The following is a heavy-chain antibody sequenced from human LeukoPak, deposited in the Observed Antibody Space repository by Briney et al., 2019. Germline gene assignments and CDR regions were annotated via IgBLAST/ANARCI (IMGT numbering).Heavy chain of an antibody. V-gene: IGHV3-23*01. CDR3: AKNGGSQCYSHLDS. D-gene: IGHD2-15*01. J-gene: IGHJ4*02. CDR1: GFTFSSYA. CDR2: TSGSGGST. Sequence: GGSPRLSCAASGFTFSSYAMSWVRQAPGKGLEWVSGTSGSGGSTYHAGSVKGRFTISRDNSKNTLYLQMNSLRVEDTAVYYCAKNGGSQCYSHLDSWGQGTLVTVSS.